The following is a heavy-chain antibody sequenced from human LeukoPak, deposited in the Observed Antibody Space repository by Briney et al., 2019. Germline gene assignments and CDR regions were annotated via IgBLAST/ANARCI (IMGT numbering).Heavy chain of an antibody. J-gene: IGHJ3*02. V-gene: IGHV4-34*01. CDR1: GGSFSGYY. Sequence: SETLSLTSAVYGGSFSGYYWSWIRQPPGKGLEWIGEINHSGSTNYNPSLKSRVTISVDTSKNQFSLKLSSVTAADTAVYYCARGSTGPQDAFDIWGQGTMVTVSS. CDR3: ARGSTGPQDAFDI. CDR2: INHSGST.